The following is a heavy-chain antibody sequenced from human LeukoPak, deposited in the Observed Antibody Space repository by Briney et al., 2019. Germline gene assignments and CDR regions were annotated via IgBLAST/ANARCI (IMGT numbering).Heavy chain of an antibody. V-gene: IGHV4-34*01. J-gene: IGHJ4*02. CDR3: ARQNCVNAACPVDS. D-gene: IGHD2-8*01. Sequence: PSETLSLACGDYGESFDGYYWTWIRQSPGKGLEWIGEISHSGSTNYNPSLKSRVTISADTSKKQFSLKLTSVTAEDTGVYYSARQNCVNAACPVDSWGQGTLVPVSS. CDR1: GESFDGYY. CDR2: ISHSGST.